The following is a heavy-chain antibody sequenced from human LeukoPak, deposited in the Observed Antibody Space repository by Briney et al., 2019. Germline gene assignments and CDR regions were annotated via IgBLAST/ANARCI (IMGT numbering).Heavy chain of an antibody. CDR1: GFTFSTYW. D-gene: IGHD3-9*01. V-gene: IGHV3-74*03. CDR2: IKSDGSSI. CDR3: ARATYYDILTGYYFDY. J-gene: IGHJ4*02. Sequence: GGSLRLSCAASGFTFSTYWMHWVRQVPGKGLVWVSRIKSDGSSIMYADSVRGRFTISRDNAKNTLYLQMNSLRAEDTAVYYCARATYYDILTGYYFDYWGQGTLVTVSS.